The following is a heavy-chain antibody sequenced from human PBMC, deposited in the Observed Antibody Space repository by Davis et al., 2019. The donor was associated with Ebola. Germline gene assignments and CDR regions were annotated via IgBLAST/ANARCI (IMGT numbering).Heavy chain of an antibody. CDR3: ARRAWYYDSSGYSLDC. V-gene: IGHV3-21*01. CDR2: ISSSSSYI. CDR1: GFTFSGYS. J-gene: IGHJ4*02. Sequence: PGGSLRLSCAASGFTFSGYSMNWVRQAPGKGLEWVSSISSSSSYIYYADSVKGRFTISRDNAKNSLYLQMNSLRAEDTAVYYCARRAWYYDSSGYSLDCWGQGTLVTVSS. D-gene: IGHD3-22*01.